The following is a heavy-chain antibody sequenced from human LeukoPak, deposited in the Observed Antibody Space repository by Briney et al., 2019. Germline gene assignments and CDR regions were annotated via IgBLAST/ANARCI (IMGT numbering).Heavy chain of an antibody. CDR2: ISSSSSYI. CDR1: GFTFSSYS. CDR3: ARVDSSGYYLVGACDI. J-gene: IGHJ3*02. V-gene: IGHV3-21*01. Sequence: GGSLRLSCAASGFTFSSYSMNWVRQAPGKGLEWVSSISSSSSYIYYADSVKGRFTISRDNAKNSLYLQMNSLRAEDTAVYYCARVDSSGYYLVGACDIWGQGTMVTVSS. D-gene: IGHD3-22*01.